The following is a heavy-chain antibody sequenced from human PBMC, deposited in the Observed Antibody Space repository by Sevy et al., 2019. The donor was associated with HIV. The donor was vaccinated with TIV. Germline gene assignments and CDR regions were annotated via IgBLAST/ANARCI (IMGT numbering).Heavy chain of an antibody. CDR1: GGSIRSSHW. CDR3: AREEYFYGSGTYGYGMDV. Sequence: LETLSLTCAVSGGSIRSSHWWSWVRQSPGKGLEWIGEIYYSGSRNYNPSLKSRLTISVDTSNNLFSLRLSSVTAADTAVYYCAREEYFYGSGTYGYGMDVWGQGTTVTVSS. CDR2: IYYSGSR. J-gene: IGHJ6*02. V-gene: IGHV4-4*02. D-gene: IGHD3-10*01.